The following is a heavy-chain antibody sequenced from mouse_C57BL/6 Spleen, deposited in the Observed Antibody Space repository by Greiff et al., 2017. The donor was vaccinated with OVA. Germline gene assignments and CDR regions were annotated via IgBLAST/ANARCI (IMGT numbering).Heavy chain of an antibody. CDR2: IYPGSGST. CDR3: ARHYGSSYGGDY. CDR1: GYTFTSYW. J-gene: IGHJ2*01. V-gene: IGHV1-55*01. D-gene: IGHD1-1*01. Sequence: QVQLKQPGAELVKPGASVKMSCKASGYTFTSYWITWVKQRPGQGLEWIGDIYPGSGSTNYNEKFKSKATLTVDTSSSTAYMQLSSLTSEDSAVYYCARHYGSSYGGDYWGQGTTLTVSS.